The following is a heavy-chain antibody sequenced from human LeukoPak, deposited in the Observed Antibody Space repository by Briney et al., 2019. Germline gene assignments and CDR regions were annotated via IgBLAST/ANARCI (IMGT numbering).Heavy chain of an antibody. V-gene: IGHV1-69*04. Sequence: SVKVSCKASGGTFSSYTISWVRQAPGQGLEWMGRITPILGIANYAQKFQGRVTITADKSTSTAYMELSSLRYEDTAVYYCARDHEDSSGYYYQFDYWGQGTLVTVSS. D-gene: IGHD3-22*01. CDR3: ARDHEDSSGYYYQFDY. CDR1: GGTFSSYT. CDR2: ITPILGIA. J-gene: IGHJ4*02.